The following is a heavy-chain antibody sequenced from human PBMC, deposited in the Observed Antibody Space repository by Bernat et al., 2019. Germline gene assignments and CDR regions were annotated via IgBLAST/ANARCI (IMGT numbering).Heavy chain of an antibody. CDR2: ITNSGGNT. V-gene: IGHV3-23*01. CDR1: GFTFSAYD. J-gene: IGHJ4*02. D-gene: IGHD6-19*01. Sequence: EVQILESGGGLVRPGGSLRLSCVASGFTFSAYDMCWVRQAPGKGLEWVSAITNSGGNTYYADSVKGRFTISRDNSKNTLNLHMNSLRAEDTAVYYCAKDAPRTSGWYYFDHWGQGALVTVSS. CDR3: AKDAPRTSGWYYFDH.